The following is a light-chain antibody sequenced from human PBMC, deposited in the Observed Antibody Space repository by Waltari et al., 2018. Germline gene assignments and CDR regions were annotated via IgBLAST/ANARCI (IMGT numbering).Light chain of an antibody. CDR2: GAS. CDR1: QSLTTGY. V-gene: IGKV3-20*01. J-gene: IGKJ2*01. Sequence: VLTQSPGTLSLSPGERATLSCRASQSLTTGYLAWYQQKPGQAPRILIYGASSRAAGIPDRFSGSGSGTDFTLTLSILEPDDFAVYYCQQYGSSVMYTFGQGTKLEIK. CDR3: QQYGSSVMYT.